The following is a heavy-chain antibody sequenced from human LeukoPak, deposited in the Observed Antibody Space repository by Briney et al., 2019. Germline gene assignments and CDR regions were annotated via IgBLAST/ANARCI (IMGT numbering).Heavy chain of an antibody. D-gene: IGHD3-10*01. CDR2: ISSSSSYI. V-gene: IGHV3-21*01. Sequence: GGSLRLSCAASGFTFSSYSMNWVRQAPGKGLEWFSSISSSSSYIYYADSVKGRFTISRDNAKNSLYLQMNSLRAEDTAVYYCARDLGLGAFDIWGQGTMVTVSS. J-gene: IGHJ3*02. CDR3: ARDLGLGAFDI. CDR1: GFTFSSYS.